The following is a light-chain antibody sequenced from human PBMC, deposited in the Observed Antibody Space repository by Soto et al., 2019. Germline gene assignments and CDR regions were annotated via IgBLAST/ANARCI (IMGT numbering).Light chain of an antibody. CDR1: SSDVGGYNY. CDR3: RSYTSSSPPVG. CDR2: DVS. V-gene: IGLV2-14*01. Sequence: QSALTQPASVSGSPGQSITISCTGTSSDVGGYNYVSWYQQHPGKAPKLMIYDVSNRPSGVSNRFSGSKSGNTASLTISGLQPEDEADYYCRSYTSSSPPVGFGGGTKLTVL. J-gene: IGLJ2*01.